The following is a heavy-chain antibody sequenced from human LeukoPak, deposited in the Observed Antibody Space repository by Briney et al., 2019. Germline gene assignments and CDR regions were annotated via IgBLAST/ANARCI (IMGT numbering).Heavy chain of an antibody. CDR1: EFTFSSYA. V-gene: IGHV3-30-3*01. CDR3: ARDEFMVRGVIGY. J-gene: IGHJ4*02. Sequence: PGGSLRLSCAASEFTFSSYAMHWVRQAPGKGLEWVAFISYDGSNKYYADSVKGRFTISRDNSKNTLYLQMNSLRVDDTAVYYCARDEFMVRGVIGYWGQGTLVTVSS. D-gene: IGHD3-10*01. CDR2: ISYDGSNK.